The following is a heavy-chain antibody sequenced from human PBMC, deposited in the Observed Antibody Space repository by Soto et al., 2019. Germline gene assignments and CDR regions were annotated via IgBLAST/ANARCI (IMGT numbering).Heavy chain of an antibody. D-gene: IGHD6-19*01. Sequence: PGGSLRLSCATSGFSFTHYTINWVRQAPGKGLEWVAVMSYDGTNEYYADSVKGRFTISRDNSKTTVYLQMNSLTPEDTALYYCARKWGTYSSASLDYWGLGTQVTVSS. V-gene: IGHV3-30*04. CDR3: ARKWGTYSSASLDY. CDR1: GFSFTHYT. J-gene: IGHJ4*02. CDR2: MSYDGTNE.